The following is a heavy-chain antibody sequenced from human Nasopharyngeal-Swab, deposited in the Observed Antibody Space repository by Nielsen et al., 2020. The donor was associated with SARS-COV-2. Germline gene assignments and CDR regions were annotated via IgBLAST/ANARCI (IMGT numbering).Heavy chain of an antibody. J-gene: IGHJ6*02. D-gene: IGHD2-2*01. CDR2: INPNSGGT. CDR1: GYTFTGYY. Sequence: ASVQVSCKASGYTFTGYYMHCVRHAPGQGLEWMGWINPNSGGTNYAQKFQGWVTMTRHTSISTAYMELSRLRSDDTAVYYCARDPVPAAIRGRIYGMDVWGQGTTVTVSS. CDR3: ARDPVPAAIRGRIYGMDV. V-gene: IGHV1-2*04.